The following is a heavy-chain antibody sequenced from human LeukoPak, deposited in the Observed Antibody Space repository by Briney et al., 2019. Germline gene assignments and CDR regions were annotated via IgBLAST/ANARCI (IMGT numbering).Heavy chain of an antibody. CDR3: ARGSMTTVTGEDY. CDR2: MNPNSGNT. Sequence: GASVKVSCKASGYTFTSYDINWERQATGQGLEWMGWMNPNSGNTGYTQKFQGRVTMTRNTSISTAYMELSSLRSEDTAVYYCARGSMTTVTGEDYWGQGTLVTVSS. CDR1: GYTFTSYD. V-gene: IGHV1-8*01. J-gene: IGHJ4*02. D-gene: IGHD4-17*01.